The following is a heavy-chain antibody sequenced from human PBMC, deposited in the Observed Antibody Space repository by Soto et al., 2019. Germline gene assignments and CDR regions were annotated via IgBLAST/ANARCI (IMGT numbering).Heavy chain of an antibody. CDR1: GFTVSSNY. J-gene: IGHJ4*02. CDR3: QGSWYVEYFDY. CDR2: IYSGGST. V-gene: IGHV3-53*01. Sequence: PGGSLRLSCAASGFTVSSNYMGWVRQAPGKGLEWVSVIYSGGSTYYADSVKGRFTISRDNSKNTLYLQMNSLRAEDTAAYYCQGSWYVEYFDYWGQGTLVTVSS. D-gene: IGHD6-13*01.